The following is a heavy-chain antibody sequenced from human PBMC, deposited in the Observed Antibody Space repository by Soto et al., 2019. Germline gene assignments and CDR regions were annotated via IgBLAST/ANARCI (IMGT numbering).Heavy chain of an antibody. V-gene: IGHV3-66*01. J-gene: IGHJ5*02. CDR2: IYSGGST. CDR1: GFTVSSNY. Sequence: GGSLRLCCAASGFTVSSNYMSWVRQAPGKGLEWVSVIYSGGSTYYADSVRGRFTISRDNTKNTLYLQMNSLRVEDTAMYHCVRSDWFDPWGHGTLVTVSS. CDR3: VRSDWFDP.